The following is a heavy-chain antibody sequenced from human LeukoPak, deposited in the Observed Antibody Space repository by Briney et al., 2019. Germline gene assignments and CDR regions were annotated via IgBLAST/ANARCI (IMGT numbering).Heavy chain of an antibody. CDR3: AKERPVFAY. CDR2: ISGNGGST. J-gene: IGHJ4*02. V-gene: IGHV3-23*01. Sequence: GGSLRLSCAASGFTYNSYAMSWVRQAPGKGLEGVSVISGNGGSTHYADSAKGRFTISRDNSKNTLYLQMSSLRAEDTDVYYCAKERPVFAYWGQGTLVTVSS. CDR1: GFTYNSYA.